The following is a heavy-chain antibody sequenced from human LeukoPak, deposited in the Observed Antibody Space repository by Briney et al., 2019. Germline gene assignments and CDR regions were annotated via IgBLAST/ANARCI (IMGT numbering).Heavy chain of an antibody. J-gene: IGHJ4*02. Sequence: ASVKVSCTASGYTFSGYYIHWVRQAPGQGLEWVAWINPNGGGTKYAQKFQGRVTVTRDTSISTAYMELSRLRSDDTAVYYCARVIVGSTIYGYWGQGSLVTVSS. D-gene: IGHD1-26*01. CDR3: ARVIVGSTIYGY. CDR2: INPNGGGT. CDR1: GYTFSGYY. V-gene: IGHV1-2*02.